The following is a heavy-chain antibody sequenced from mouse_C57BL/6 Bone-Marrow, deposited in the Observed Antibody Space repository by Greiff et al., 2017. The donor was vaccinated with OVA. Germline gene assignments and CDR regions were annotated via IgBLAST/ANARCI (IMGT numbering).Heavy chain of an antibody. V-gene: IGHV2-2*01. CDR3: ASPHYGSSHYYAMDY. CDR1: GFSLTSYG. J-gene: IGHJ4*01. Sequence: QVQLKQSGPGLVQPSQRLSITCTVSGFSLTSYGVHWVRQSPGKGLEWLGVIWSGGSTDYNAAFISRLSISKDNSKSQVFFKMNSLQADDTAIYYCASPHYGSSHYYAMDYWGQGTSVTVSS. CDR2: IWSGGST. D-gene: IGHD1-1*01.